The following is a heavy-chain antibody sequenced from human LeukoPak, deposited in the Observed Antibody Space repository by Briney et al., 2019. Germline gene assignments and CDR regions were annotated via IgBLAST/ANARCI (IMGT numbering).Heavy chain of an antibody. CDR1: GFTFSSYG. V-gene: IGHV3-30*18. J-gene: IGHJ4*02. CDR3: AKDHEDDGYFDY. Sequence: GGSLRLSCAASGFTFSSYGMHWVRQAPGKGLEWVAVISYDGSNKYYADSVKGRFTISRDNSKSTLYLQMNSLRAEDTAVYYCAKDHEDDGYFDYWGQGTLVTVSS. CDR2: ISYDGSNK. D-gene: IGHD3-3*01.